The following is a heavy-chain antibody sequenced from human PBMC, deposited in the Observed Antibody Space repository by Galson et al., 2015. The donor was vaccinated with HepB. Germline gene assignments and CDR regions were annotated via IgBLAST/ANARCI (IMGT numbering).Heavy chain of an antibody. CDR3: ARGSGYNWNDGDAFDI. J-gene: IGHJ3*02. CDR2: ISAYNGNT. CDR1: GYTFTSYG. D-gene: IGHD1-1*01. Sequence: SVKVSCKASGYTFTSYGISWVRQAPGQGLEWMGWISAYNGNTNYAQKLQGRVTMTTDTSTSTAYMELRSLRSDDTAVYYCARGSGYNWNDGDAFDIWGQGTMVTVSS. V-gene: IGHV1-18*01.